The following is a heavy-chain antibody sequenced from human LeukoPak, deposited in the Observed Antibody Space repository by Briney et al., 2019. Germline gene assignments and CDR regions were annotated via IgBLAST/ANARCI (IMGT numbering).Heavy chain of an antibody. CDR3: TRAVAGHPD. D-gene: IGHD6-19*01. J-gene: IGHJ4*02. CDR2: INHSGYT. CDR1: GGSFSGHY. Sequence: SETLSLTCAVYGGSFSGHYWSWIRQPPGKGLEWIGEINHSGYTNYNPSLKSRVTISIDTSKNQFSLMVISVTAADTGVYYCTRAVAGHPDWGQGTLVTVSS. V-gene: IGHV4-34*01.